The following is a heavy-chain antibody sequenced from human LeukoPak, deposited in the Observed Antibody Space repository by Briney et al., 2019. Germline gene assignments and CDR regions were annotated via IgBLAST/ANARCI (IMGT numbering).Heavy chain of an antibody. CDR2: TYYRSRWYD. Sequence: SQTLSLSCAISGDSVSSNSASWNWIRQSPSRGLEWLGRTYYRSRWYDDYALSVKSRIIINPDTSKNQFSLQLNSVTPEDTAIYYCARDRPNSSGWTPFDYWGQGTLVTVSS. CDR3: ARDRPNSSGWTPFDY. D-gene: IGHD6-19*01. J-gene: IGHJ4*02. CDR1: GDSVSSNSAS. V-gene: IGHV6-1*01.